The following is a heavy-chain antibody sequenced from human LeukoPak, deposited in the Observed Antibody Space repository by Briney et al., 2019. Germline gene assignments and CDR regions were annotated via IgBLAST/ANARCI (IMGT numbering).Heavy chain of an antibody. Sequence: GGSLRLSCAACGFTFSSYDMHWARQAPGKGLEWVAVIWYDGSNKYYADSVKGRFTISRDNSKNTLYLQMNSLRAEDTAVYYCARDEAYCGGDCYPLYWGQGTLVTVSS. D-gene: IGHD2-21*02. CDR1: GFTFSSYD. CDR3: ARDEAYCGGDCYPLY. CDR2: IWYDGSNK. V-gene: IGHV3-33*01. J-gene: IGHJ4*02.